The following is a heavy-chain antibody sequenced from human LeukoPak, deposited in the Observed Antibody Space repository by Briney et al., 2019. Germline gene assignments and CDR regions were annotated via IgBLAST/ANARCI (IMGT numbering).Heavy chain of an antibody. CDR1: GFTFSSYG. Sequence: GRSLRLSCAASGFTFSSYGMHWVRQAPGKGLEWVAVISYDGSNKYYADSVKGRFTISRDNSKNTLYLQMNSLRAEDTAVYYCAKGGVRTGMDVWGQGTTVTVSS. J-gene: IGHJ6*02. D-gene: IGHD1-1*01. CDR2: ISYDGSNK. V-gene: IGHV3-30*18. CDR3: AKGGVRTGMDV.